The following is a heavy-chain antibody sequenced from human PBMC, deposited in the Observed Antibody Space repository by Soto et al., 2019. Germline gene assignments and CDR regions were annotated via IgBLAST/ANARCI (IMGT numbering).Heavy chain of an antibody. CDR3: ARGRDHAFDI. V-gene: IGHV3-48*02. CDR2: ITSTSSTI. Sequence: EVQLVESGGGLVQPGGSLRLSCAASGFSFSDSAMNWVRQAPGKGLEWLSFITSTSSTIYYADSVKGRFTISRDNAKNSLCLHMNSLRDEDTAVYYCARGRDHAFDIWGQGTMVTVSS. CDR1: GFSFSDSA. J-gene: IGHJ3*02.